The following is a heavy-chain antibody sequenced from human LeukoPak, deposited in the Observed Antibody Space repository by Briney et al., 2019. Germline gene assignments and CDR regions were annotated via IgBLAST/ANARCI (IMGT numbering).Heavy chain of an antibody. CDR3: ARSMILASASDAFDI. J-gene: IGHJ3*02. V-gene: IGHV4-31*03. CDR1: GGSITNGEYY. CDR2: IDYSGTT. D-gene: IGHD5-12*01. Sequence: SETLSLTCTVSGGSITNGEYYWNWIRQHPGKGLEWIGHIDYSGTTYYNASPKSRVIMSVDTSKNQVSLKLNSVTAADTAVYYCARSMILASASDAFDIWGQGTMVTVSS.